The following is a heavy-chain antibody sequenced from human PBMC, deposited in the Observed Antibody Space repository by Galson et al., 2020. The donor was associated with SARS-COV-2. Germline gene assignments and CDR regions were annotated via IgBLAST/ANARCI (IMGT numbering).Heavy chain of an antibody. Sequence: SLKISCATSGFTFDDYAMNWVRQAPGKGLEWVSGISWNSGMIPYADSVKGRFIISRDNAKNSLYLQMNNLRTEDTALYYCFVDSSGDWSDAFDMWGQGTMVTVSS. V-gene: IGHV3-9*01. J-gene: IGHJ3*02. CDR1: GFTFDDYA. D-gene: IGHD3-22*01. CDR2: ISWNSGMI. CDR3: FVDSSGDWSDAFDM.